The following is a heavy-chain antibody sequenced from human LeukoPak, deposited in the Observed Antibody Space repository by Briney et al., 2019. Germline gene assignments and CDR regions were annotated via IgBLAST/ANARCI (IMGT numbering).Heavy chain of an antibody. J-gene: IGHJ6*03. CDR3: ARDNGSGYTKGYEHYYYYLDV. CDR1: GGSISSDY. Sequence: SETLSLTCTVSGGSISSDYWNWIRQPPGKGLEWIGCIYYSGSTNYNPSLKSRVTISVDTSKNQFSLKLSSVTAADTAMYYCARDNGSGYTKGYEHYYYYLDVWGKGTTVTVSS. V-gene: IGHV4-59*01. CDR2: IYYSGST. D-gene: IGHD3-3*02.